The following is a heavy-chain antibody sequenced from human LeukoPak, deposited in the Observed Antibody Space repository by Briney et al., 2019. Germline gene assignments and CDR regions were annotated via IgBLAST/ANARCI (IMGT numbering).Heavy chain of an antibody. Sequence: GGSLRLSCTASGFTFRSYGMHWVRQAPGKGLEWVANIKQDGSEKYYVDSVKGRFTISRDNAKNSLYLQMNSLRAEDTAVYYCARVMDDSSGWIGDYYYMDVWGKGTTVTVSS. V-gene: IGHV3-7*01. J-gene: IGHJ6*03. D-gene: IGHD6-19*01. CDR3: ARVMDDSSGWIGDYYYMDV. CDR1: GFTFRSYG. CDR2: IKQDGSEK.